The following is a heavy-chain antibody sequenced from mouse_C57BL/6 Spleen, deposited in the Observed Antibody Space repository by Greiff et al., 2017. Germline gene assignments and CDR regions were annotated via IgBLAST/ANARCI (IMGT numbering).Heavy chain of an antibody. CDR2: IDPNSGGT. J-gene: IGHJ4*01. CDR1: GYTFTSYW. Sequence: VQLQQPGAELVKPGASVKLSCKASGYTFTSYWMHWVKQRPGRGLEWIGRIDPNSGGTKYNEKFKSKATLTVDKPSSTAYMQLSSLTSEDSAVYYCARSREPYYNGSSPYAMDYWGQGTSVTVSS. V-gene: IGHV1-72*01. CDR3: ARSREPYYNGSSPYAMDY. D-gene: IGHD1-1*01.